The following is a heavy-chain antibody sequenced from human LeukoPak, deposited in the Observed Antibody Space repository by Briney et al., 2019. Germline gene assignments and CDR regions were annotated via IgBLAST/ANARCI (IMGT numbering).Heavy chain of an antibody. D-gene: IGHD1-14*01. J-gene: IGHJ4*02. CDR1: GFPFNSYA. CDR2: IGGGGENT. V-gene: IGHV3-23*01. CDR3: AKVLTGSQDY. Sequence: GGSLRLSCAAPGFPFNSYALSWVRQAPGKGLEWVSTIGGGGENTYYADSVKGRFTISRDSSKNTVYLHMKSLRAEDTAVYFCAKVLTGSQDYWGQGTLVTVTS.